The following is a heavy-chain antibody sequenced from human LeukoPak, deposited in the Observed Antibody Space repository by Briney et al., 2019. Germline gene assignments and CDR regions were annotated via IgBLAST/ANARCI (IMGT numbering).Heavy chain of an antibody. Sequence: GGSLRLSCAASGFTFSSYSMNWVRQAPGXXLEWVSSISSSSSYIYYADSVKGRFTISRDNAKNSLYLQMNSLRAEDTAVYYCASSQYPAAPGYWGQGTLVTVSS. J-gene: IGHJ4*02. CDR1: GFTFSSYS. CDR2: ISSSSSYI. V-gene: IGHV3-21*01. CDR3: ASSQYPAAPGY. D-gene: IGHD2-2*01.